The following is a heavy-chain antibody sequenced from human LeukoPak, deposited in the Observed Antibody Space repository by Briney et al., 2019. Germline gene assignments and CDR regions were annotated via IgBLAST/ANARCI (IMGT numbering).Heavy chain of an antibody. D-gene: IGHD3-22*01. CDR3: ARGYETSGYYLGTYFDY. Sequence: SQTLSLTCAVSGDTVSSNSAAWNWIRQSPSRGLEWLGRTYYRSKSFNDYAVSVKSRITINPDTSKNQFSLQLNSVTPEDTAVYYCARGYETSGYYLGTYFDYWGQGTLVTVSS. CDR1: GDTVSSNSAA. J-gene: IGHJ4*02. CDR2: TYYRSKSFN. V-gene: IGHV6-1*01.